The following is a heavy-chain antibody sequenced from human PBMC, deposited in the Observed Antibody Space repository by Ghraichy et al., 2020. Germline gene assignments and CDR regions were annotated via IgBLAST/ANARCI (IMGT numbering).Heavy chain of an antibody. CDR2: INSDGSST. Sequence: SCAASGFTFSSYWMHWVRQAPGKGLVWVSRINSDGSSTSYADSVKGRFTISRDNAKNTLYLQMNSLRAEDTAVYYCARANRRYYGMDVWGQGTTVTVSS. CDR1: GFTFSSYW. J-gene: IGHJ6*02. CDR3: ARANRRYYGMDV. D-gene: IGHD1-14*01. V-gene: IGHV3-74*01.